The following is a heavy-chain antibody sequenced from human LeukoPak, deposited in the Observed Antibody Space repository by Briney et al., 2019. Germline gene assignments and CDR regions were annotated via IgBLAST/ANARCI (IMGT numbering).Heavy chain of an antibody. CDR2: INPSGSST. CDR3: ARVKFRKNWFDP. V-gene: IGHV1-46*01. Sequence: ASVKVSCKASGYSFTSHYMHWVRQAPGQGLEWLGLINPSGSSTLYAQKFQGRVTMTRNTSISTAYMELSSLRSEDTAVYYCARVKFRKNWFDPWGQGTLVTVSS. CDR1: GYSFTSHY. J-gene: IGHJ5*02.